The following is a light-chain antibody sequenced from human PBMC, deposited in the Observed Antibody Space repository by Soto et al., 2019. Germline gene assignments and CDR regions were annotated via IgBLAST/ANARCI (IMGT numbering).Light chain of an antibody. J-gene: IGLJ1*01. CDR2: DVT. Sequence: QSVLTQPASVSGSPGQSITISCTGTSGDIGSYNRVSWYQQHPGKAPKLIIYDVTDRPSGVSNRFSGSKSGNTASLTIAGLQDEDEDEYYCSSYSNINTKACVFGSGTKVTVL. CDR1: SGDIGSYNR. CDR3: SSYSNINTKACV. V-gene: IGLV2-14*03.